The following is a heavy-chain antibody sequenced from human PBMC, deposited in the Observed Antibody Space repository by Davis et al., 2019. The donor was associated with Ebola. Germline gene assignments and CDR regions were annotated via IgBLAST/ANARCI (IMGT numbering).Heavy chain of an antibody. V-gene: IGHV1-69*06. CDR1: GGTFSSYA. J-gene: IGHJ4*02. Sequence: AASVKVSCKASGGTFSSYAISWVRQAPGQGLEWMGGIIPIFGTANYAQKFQGRVTITADKSTSTAYMELSSLRSEDTAVYYCARDNWNDVRFDYWGQGTLVTVSS. CDR2: IIPIFGTA. D-gene: IGHD1-20*01. CDR3: ARDNWNDVRFDY.